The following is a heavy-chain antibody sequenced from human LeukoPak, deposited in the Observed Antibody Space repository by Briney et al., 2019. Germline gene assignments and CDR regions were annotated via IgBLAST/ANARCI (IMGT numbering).Heavy chain of an antibody. J-gene: IGHJ4*02. CDR2: IRYDGSNK. CDR3: AKDRYVFGVNYYFDY. CDR1: GFTFSSYG. V-gene: IGHV3-30*02. Sequence: PGGSLRLSCAASGFTFSSYGMHWVRQAPGKGLEWVAFIRYDGSNKYYADSVKGRFTISRDNSKNTLYLQMNSLRAEDTAVYYCAKDRYVFGVNYYFDYWGQGTLVTVSS. D-gene: IGHD3-3*01.